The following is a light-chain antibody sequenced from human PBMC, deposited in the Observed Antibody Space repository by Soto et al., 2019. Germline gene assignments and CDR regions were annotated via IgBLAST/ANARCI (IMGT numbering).Light chain of an antibody. V-gene: IGKV4-1*01. Sequence: DIVLTQSPDSLAVSLGERATINCKSSQSVFYSSTNKNYLAWYQQKPGQPPKLLIYWASTRESGVPDRFSGSGSGTDFTLTISSLQAEYVATYRCQQYVTTWTFGQGTKVEVK. CDR2: WAS. J-gene: IGKJ1*01. CDR1: QSVFYSSTNKNY. CDR3: QQYVTTWT.